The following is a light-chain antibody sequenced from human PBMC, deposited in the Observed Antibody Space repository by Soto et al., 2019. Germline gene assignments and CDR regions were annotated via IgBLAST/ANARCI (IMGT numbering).Light chain of an antibody. J-gene: IGKJ4*01. CDR1: QSVSSSD. CDR3: QQYGSSPLT. Sequence: VLTQSPVTLSLSPVERATLFCSAGQSVSSSDLAWYQQKPGQAPRLLIYGASSRATGIPDRFSGSGSGTDFTLTISSLEPEDFAVYYCQQYGSSPLTFGGGTKVDNK. CDR2: GAS. V-gene: IGKV3-20*01.